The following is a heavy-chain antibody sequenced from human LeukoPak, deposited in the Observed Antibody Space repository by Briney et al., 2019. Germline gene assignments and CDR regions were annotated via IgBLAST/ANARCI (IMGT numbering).Heavy chain of an antibody. CDR2: INHSGST. Sequence: SSETLSLTCAVYGGSFSGYYWSWIRQPPGKGLEWIGEINHSGSTNYNPSLKSRVTISVDTSKNQFSLKLSSVTAADTAVYYCARAVFRVTIFGADYYYGMDVWGQGTTVTVSS. D-gene: IGHD3-3*01. J-gene: IGHJ6*02. V-gene: IGHV4-34*01. CDR1: GGSFSGYY. CDR3: ARAVFRVTIFGADYYYGMDV.